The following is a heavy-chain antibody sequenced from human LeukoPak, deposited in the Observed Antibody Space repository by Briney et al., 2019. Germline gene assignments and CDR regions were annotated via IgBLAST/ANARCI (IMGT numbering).Heavy chain of an antibody. D-gene: IGHD5-24*01. V-gene: IGHV3-43*02. CDR3: AKAQWGYSYDMTEGSDY. Sequence: GGSLRLSCAASGFTFDDYGMSWVRQAPGKGLEWVSVISGDGVSTYCADSVKGRFTISRDSSKTSLYLQMSSLRTEDTALYYCAKAQWGYSYDMTEGSDYWGQGTLVTVSS. J-gene: IGHJ4*02. CDR2: ISGDGVST. CDR1: GFTFDDYG.